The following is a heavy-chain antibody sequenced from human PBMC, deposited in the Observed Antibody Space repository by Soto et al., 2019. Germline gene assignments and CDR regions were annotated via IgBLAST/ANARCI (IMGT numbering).Heavy chain of an antibody. CDR2: ISAYNGNT. CDR3: AREGRYFDWLLPTGGHYGMDV. CDR1: GYTFTSYG. D-gene: IGHD3-9*01. V-gene: IGHV1-18*04. J-gene: IGHJ6*02. Sequence: QVQLVQSGAEVKKPGASVKVSCKASGYTFTSYGISWVRQAPGQGLEWMGWISAYNGNTNYAQKLQGRVTMTTDTSTSTAYMELRSLRSDDTAVYYCAREGRYFDWLLPTGGHYGMDVWGQGTTVTVSS.